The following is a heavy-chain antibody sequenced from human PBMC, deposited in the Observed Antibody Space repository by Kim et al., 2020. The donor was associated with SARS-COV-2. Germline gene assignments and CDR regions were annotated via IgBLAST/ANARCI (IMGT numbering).Heavy chain of an antibody. CDR2: PIFGTA. J-gene: IGHJ4*02. V-gene: IGHV1-69*06. D-gene: IGHD3-10*01. CDR3: ARDWIT. Sequence: PIFGTANYEQKFQGRVTITADKSTSTAYMELSSLRSEDTAVYYCARDWITWGQGTLVTVSS.